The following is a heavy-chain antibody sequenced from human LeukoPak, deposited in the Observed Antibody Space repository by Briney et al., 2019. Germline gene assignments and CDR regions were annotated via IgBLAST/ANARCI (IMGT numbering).Heavy chain of an antibody. D-gene: IGHD1-14*01. CDR2: MNPNSGNT. J-gene: IGHJ3*02. CDR1: GYTFTSYD. V-gene: IGHV1-8*01. Sequence: ASEKVSCKASGYTFTSYDINWVRQATGQGLEWMGWMNPNSGNTGYAQKFQGRVTMTRNTSISTAYMELSSLRSEDTAVYYCARGRIGPDAFDIWGQGTMVTVSS. CDR3: ARGRIGPDAFDI.